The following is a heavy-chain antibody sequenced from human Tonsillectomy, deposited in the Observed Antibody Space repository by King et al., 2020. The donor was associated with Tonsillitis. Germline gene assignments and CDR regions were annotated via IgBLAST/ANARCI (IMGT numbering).Heavy chain of an antibody. Sequence: VQLQESGPGLVKPSGTLSLTCAVSGGSIRNSNWWSWVRQLPGKGLEWIGEIYHSGSTNYNPSLKSRVTISVDKSKNQFSLTLTSVTAADTGVYFCSRDLGDCTGRYYVMDVWGQGTTVTVSS. D-gene: IGHD2-21*02. V-gene: IGHV4-4*02. CDR2: IYHSGST. J-gene: IGHJ6*02. CDR1: GGSIRNSNW. CDR3: SRDLGDCTGRYYVMDV.